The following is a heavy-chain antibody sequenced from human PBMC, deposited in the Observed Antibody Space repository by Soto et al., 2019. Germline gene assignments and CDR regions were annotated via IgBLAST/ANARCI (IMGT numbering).Heavy chain of an antibody. CDR1: GFTFSSYG. Sequence: QVQLVASGGGVVQPGRSLRLSCAASGFTFSSYGMHWVRQAPGKGLEWVAVIWYDGSNKYYADSVKGRFTISRDNSKNTLDLQMNRLRGEDTAVYYCARETSLAAAGKDAFDIWGQGTLVTVSS. J-gene: IGHJ3*02. D-gene: IGHD6-13*01. CDR3: ARETSLAAAGKDAFDI. CDR2: IWYDGSNK. V-gene: IGHV3-33*01.